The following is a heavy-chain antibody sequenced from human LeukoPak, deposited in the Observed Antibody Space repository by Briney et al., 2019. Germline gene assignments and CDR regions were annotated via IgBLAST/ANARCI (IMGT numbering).Heavy chain of an antibody. V-gene: IGHV3-21*01. J-gene: IGHJ4*02. CDR2: ISGGSDYI. CDR1: GFMFNGYS. Sequence: GGSLRLSCAASGFMFNGYSMTWVRQAPGKGLEWVSYISGGSDYIFYTDSVKGRFTISRDNAKKSLYLQLNSLGVEDTAVYYCARWGLGPSFDYWGQGTRVTVSS. CDR3: ARWGLGPSFDY. D-gene: IGHD1-26*01.